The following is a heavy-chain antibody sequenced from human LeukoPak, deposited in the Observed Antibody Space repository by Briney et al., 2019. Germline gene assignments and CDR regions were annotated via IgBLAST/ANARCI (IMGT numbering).Heavy chain of an antibody. J-gene: IGHJ4*02. CDR2: SYSKGTT. V-gene: IGHV4-30-2*01. CDR3: ARNRYCRGGSCYSGAHYFDY. Sequence: SETLSLTCSVSGDSFSSANNYWSWMRLPPGKGLEWIGFSYSKGTTFYNPTLKSRVTISIDRPKNQFSLKLSSVTAADTAVDYCARNRYCRGGSCYSGAHYFDYWGQGTLVTVSS. CDR1: GDSFSSANNY. D-gene: IGHD2-15*01.